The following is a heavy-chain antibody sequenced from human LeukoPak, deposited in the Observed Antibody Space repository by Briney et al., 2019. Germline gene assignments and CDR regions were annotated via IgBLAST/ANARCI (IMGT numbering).Heavy chain of an antibody. CDR2: LSVIGDTT. D-gene: IGHD6-13*01. V-gene: IGHV3-23*01. CDR1: GFTFSSHA. Sequence: EGSLRLSCAASGFTFSSHAMSWVRQAPGKGLEWVSGLSVIGDTTYYADSVKGRFTISRDNSKNTLYLQMNSLRAEDTAVYYCAKSKSYSNTFYDYWGQGTLVTVSS. J-gene: IGHJ4*02. CDR3: AKSKSYSNTFYDY.